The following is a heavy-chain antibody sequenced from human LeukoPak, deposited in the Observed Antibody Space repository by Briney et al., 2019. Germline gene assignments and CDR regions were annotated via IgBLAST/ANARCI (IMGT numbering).Heavy chain of an antibody. Sequence: PSETLSHTCTVSGGSISGYYWSWIRQPPGKGLEWIGEINHSGSTNYNPSLKSRVTISVDTSKNQFSLKLSSVTAADTAVYYCASLQGYDILTGYYSPDYGMDVWGQGTTVTVSS. V-gene: IGHV4-34*01. D-gene: IGHD3-9*01. CDR1: GGSISGYY. CDR3: ASLQGYDILTGYYSPDYGMDV. CDR2: INHSGST. J-gene: IGHJ6*02.